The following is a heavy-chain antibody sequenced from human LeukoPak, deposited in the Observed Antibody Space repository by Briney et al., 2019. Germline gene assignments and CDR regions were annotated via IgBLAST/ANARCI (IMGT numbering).Heavy chain of an antibody. CDR3: AGGPHEGVNWNYLDC. Sequence: SQTLSLTCGVSGGSISSGAYSWSWIRQPPGKGLEWIGYIYHFGGTYYNPSLKSRVTISLDGSKNQFSLRLTSVTAADAAVYYCAGGPHEGVNWNYLDCWGQGTLVTVSS. J-gene: IGHJ4*02. D-gene: IGHD1-1*01. CDR2: IYHFGGT. V-gene: IGHV4-30-2*01. CDR1: GGSISSGAYS.